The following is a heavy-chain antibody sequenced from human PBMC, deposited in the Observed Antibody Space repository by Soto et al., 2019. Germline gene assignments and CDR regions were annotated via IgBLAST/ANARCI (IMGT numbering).Heavy chain of an antibody. CDR1: GYTFTSYC. V-gene: IGHV1-18*01. J-gene: IGHJ6*03. Sequence: ASVKVSCKASGYTFTSYCISWVRQAPGQGLEWMGWISAYNGNTNYAQKLQGRVTMTTDTSTSTAYMELRSLRSDDTAVYYCARENYDFWSGYYSYYYYYMDVWGKGTTVTVSS. CDR2: ISAYNGNT. D-gene: IGHD3-3*01. CDR3: ARENYDFWSGYYSYYYYYMDV.